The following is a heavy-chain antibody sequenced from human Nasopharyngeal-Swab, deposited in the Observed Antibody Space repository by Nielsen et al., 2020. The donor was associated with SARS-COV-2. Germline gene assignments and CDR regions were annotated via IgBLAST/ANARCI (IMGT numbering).Heavy chain of an antibody. J-gene: IGHJ4*02. CDR3: ARDESWAAGNYFDY. CDR1: GGSFSGYY. CDR2: INHSGST. Sequence: ESLKISCAVYGGSFSGYYWSWIRQPPGKGLEWIGEINHSGSTYYNPSLKSRVTISVDTSKNQFSLKLSSVTAADTAVYYCARDESWAAGNYFDYWGQGTLVTVSS. V-gene: IGHV4-34*01. D-gene: IGHD6-13*01.